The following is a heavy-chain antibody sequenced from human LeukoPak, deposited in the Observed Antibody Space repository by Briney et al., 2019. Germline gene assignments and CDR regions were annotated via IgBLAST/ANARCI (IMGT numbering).Heavy chain of an antibody. D-gene: IGHD3-9*01. Sequence: GRSLRLSCAASGFTFDDYAMHWVRQAPGKGLEWVSGISWDGGSTYYADSVKGRFTISRDNSKNSLYLQMNSLRAEDTALYYCAKGQLYYDILTGAFDFDYWGQGTLVTVSS. CDR2: ISWDGGST. J-gene: IGHJ4*02. CDR1: GFTFDDYA. CDR3: AKGQLYYDILTGAFDFDY. V-gene: IGHV3-43D*03.